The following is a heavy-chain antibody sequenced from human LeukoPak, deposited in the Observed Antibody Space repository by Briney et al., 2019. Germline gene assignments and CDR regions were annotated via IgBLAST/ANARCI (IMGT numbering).Heavy chain of an antibody. CDR1: GFTFSNAW. Sequence: GGSLRLSCVASGFTFSNAWMSWVRQAPGKGLEWVGRIKSKTDGGTTDYAAPVKGRFTISRDDSKNTLYLQMNSLKTEDTAVYYCTTGPFYGDYYFDYWGQGTLVTVSS. J-gene: IGHJ4*02. V-gene: IGHV3-15*01. CDR3: TTGPFYGDYYFDY. D-gene: IGHD4-17*01. CDR2: IKSKTDGGTT.